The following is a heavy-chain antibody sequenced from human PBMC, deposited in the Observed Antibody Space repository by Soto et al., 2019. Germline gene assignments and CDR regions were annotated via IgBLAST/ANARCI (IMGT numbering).Heavy chain of an antibody. Sequence: PGGSLRLSCAASGFTFSSYAMSWVRQAPGKGLEWVSAIRGSGGSSYYADSVKGRFTISRDNSKNTLYLQMNSLRAEDTAVYYCASALSDYGDYGFDYWGQGTLVTVSS. D-gene: IGHD4-17*01. CDR2: IRGSGGSS. CDR3: ASALSDYGDYGFDY. CDR1: GFTFSSYA. J-gene: IGHJ4*02. V-gene: IGHV3-23*01.